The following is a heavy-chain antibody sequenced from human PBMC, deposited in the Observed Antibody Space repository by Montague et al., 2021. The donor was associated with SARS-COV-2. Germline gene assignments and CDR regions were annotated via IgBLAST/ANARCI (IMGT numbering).Heavy chain of an antibody. CDR2: IYLGESN. CDR1: GGSFSTSS. D-gene: IGHD3-10*01. J-gene: IGHJ6*03. CDR3: ARLGDGVVPSPILGVGPYYSQKYMGA. Sequence: SETLSLTCAVYGGSFSTSSWNWIRQPPGTWLESIGVIYLGESNNSNPSPKSRVTVSADTSTNQFSRKLTSVAAADTAVYYCARLGDGVVPSPILGVGPYYSQKYMGAWGNGTTATGAS. V-gene: IGHV4-34*01.